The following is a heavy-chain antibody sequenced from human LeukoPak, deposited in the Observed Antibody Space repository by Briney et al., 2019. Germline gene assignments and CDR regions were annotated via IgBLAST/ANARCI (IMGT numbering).Heavy chain of an antibody. CDR3: AKVGVSSGWYGGFYY. V-gene: IGHV3-23*01. D-gene: IGHD6-19*01. CDR2: SSGSGGST. J-gene: IGHJ4*02. CDR1: GVTFSNYA. Sequence: PGGSLRLSCAASGVTFSNYAMSWGRQAPGKGLEWGSASSGSGGSTYYAASVKGRFTISRDNSKNTLYLQMNSLRAEDTAVYYCAKVGVSSGWYGGFYYWGQGTLVTVSS.